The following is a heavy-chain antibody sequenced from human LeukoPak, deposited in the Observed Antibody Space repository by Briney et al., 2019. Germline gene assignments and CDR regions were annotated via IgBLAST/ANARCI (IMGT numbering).Heavy chain of an antibody. J-gene: IGHJ3*02. V-gene: IGHV4-34*09. D-gene: IGHD3-22*01. CDR2: IYYSGST. CDR3: ARDLIGQDAFDI. CDR1: GGSFSGYY. Sequence: PSETLSLTCAVYGGSFSGYYWSWIRQPPGKGLEWIGYIYYSGSTYYNPSLKSRVTISVDTSKNQFSLKLSSVTAADTAVYYCARDLIGQDAFDIWGQGTMVTVSS.